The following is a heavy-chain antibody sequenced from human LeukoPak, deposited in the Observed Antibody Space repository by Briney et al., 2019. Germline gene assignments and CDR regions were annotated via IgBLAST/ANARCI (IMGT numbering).Heavy chain of an antibody. J-gene: IGHJ4*02. Sequence: GASVKVSCKASGYTFTAYYLHWIRQAPGQGLEWVGWINVNSGGTNYGQKFQGRVSLTRDTSITTAYMELNGLTSDDTAVYFCVREVMSSSWRPLDFWGQGTLVTVSS. CDR3: VREVMSSSWRPLDF. D-gene: IGHD3-16*01. CDR1: GYTFTAYY. CDR2: INVNSGGT. V-gene: IGHV1-2*02.